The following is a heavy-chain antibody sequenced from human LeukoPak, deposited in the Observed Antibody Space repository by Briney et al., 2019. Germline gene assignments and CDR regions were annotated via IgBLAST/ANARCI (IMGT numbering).Heavy chain of an antibody. V-gene: IGHV3-23*01. J-gene: IGHJ4*02. CDR1: GFTFSSYA. CDR2: ISGSGGST. D-gene: IGHD6-6*01. Sequence: PGGSLRLSCAASGFTFSSYAMSWVRQAPGKGLEWVSVISGSGGSTYYAHSVKGRFTISRDNSKNTLHLQMNSLRAEDTAVYYCAKDLGLCGSSSDNYWGQGTLVTVSS. CDR3: AKDLGLCGSSSDNY.